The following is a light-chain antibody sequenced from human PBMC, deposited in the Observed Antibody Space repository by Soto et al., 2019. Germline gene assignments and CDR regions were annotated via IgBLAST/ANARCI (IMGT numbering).Light chain of an antibody. V-gene: IGLV2-18*02. CDR2: EVN. J-gene: IGLJ3*02. CDR3: SSYTSSTQVV. Sequence: QSVLTQPPSVSGSPGQSVTISCTGTSSDVGSYNRVSWYQQPPGTAPKLMIYEVNNRPSGVPDRFSGSKSGNTASLTISGLQADDEADYYCSSYTSSTQVVFGGGTKVTVL. CDR1: SSDVGSYNR.